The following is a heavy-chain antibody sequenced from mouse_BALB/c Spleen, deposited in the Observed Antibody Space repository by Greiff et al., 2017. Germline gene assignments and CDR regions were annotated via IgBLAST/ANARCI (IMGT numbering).Heavy chain of an antibody. V-gene: IGHV2-2*02. D-gene: IGHD2-14*01. J-gene: IGHJ2*01. CDR2: IWSGGST. CDR1: GFSLTSYG. CDR3: ARQRYDGYYFDY. Sequence: QVQLQQSGPGLVQPSQSLSITCTVSGFSLTSYGVHWVRQSPGKGLEWLGVIWSGGSTDYNAAFISRLSISKDNSKSQVFFKMNSLQANDTAIYYCARQRYDGYYFDYWGQGTTLTVSS.